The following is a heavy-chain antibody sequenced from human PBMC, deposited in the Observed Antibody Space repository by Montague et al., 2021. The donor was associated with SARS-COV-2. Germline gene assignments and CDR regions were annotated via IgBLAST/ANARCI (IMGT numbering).Heavy chain of an antibody. CDR3: ARDGGTITIFGVLAMLRYFDY. D-gene: IGHD3-3*01. J-gene: IGHJ4*02. CDR1: GFTFSSYS. V-gene: IGHV3-48*02. Sequence: SLRLSCAASGFTFSSYSMNWVRQAPGKGLEWVSFISTSSSTIYYADSVKGRFTISRGNAKNSLYLQMNSLRDEDTAVYYCARDGGTITIFGVLAMLRYFDYWGQGTLVTVSS. CDR2: ISTSSSTI.